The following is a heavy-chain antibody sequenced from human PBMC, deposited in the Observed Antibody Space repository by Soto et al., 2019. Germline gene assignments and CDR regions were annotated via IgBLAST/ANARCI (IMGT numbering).Heavy chain of an antibody. D-gene: IGHD2-15*01. J-gene: IGHJ4*02. V-gene: IGHV3-33*01. Sequence: GGSLRLSCAASGFTFSSYGIHWVRQAPGKGLEWVALIWHDASNKYYADSVKGRFTISRDNSRNTLFLQMNSLRAEDTAVYYCARELIGYCSGGSCSSYYFDYWGQGTLVTVSS. CDR3: ARELIGYCSGGSCSSYYFDY. CDR2: IWHDASNK. CDR1: GFTFSSYG.